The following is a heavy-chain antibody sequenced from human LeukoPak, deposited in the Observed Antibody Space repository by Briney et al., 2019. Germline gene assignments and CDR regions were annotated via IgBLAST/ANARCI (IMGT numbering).Heavy chain of an antibody. CDR1: GDSISGSNYF. J-gene: IGHJ4*02. CDR3: ARVVHDYGDYVDY. Sequence: SETLSLTCTVSGDSISGSNYFWGWIRQPPGKGLEWIGEVSFSGNAYYNPSLKSRATMSMDTSKNQFSLKLSSVTAADTAVYYCARVVHDYGDYVDYWGQGTLVTVSS. D-gene: IGHD4-17*01. CDR2: VSFSGNA. V-gene: IGHV4-39*07.